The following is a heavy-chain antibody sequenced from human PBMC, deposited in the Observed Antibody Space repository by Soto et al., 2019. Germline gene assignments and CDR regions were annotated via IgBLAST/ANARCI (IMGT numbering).Heavy chain of an antibody. CDR3: ARDGDVDIVATYTSNWFDP. CDR1: GFTFSSYS. Sequence: EVQLVESGGGLVKPGGSLRLSCAASGFTFSSYSMNWVRQAPGKGLEWVSSISSSSSYIYYADSVKGRFTISRDNAKNSLYLQMNSLRAEDTAVYYCARDGDVDIVATYTSNWFDPWGQGTLVTVSS. J-gene: IGHJ5*02. V-gene: IGHV3-21*01. D-gene: IGHD5-12*01. CDR2: ISSSSSYI.